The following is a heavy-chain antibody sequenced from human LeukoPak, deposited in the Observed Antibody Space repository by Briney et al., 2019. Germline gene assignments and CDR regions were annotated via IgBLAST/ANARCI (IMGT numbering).Heavy chain of an antibody. CDR3: AKSRGTYYYYMDV. J-gene: IGHJ6*03. Sequence: RGSLRLSCAASGFTFSSYAMSGVRQAPGKGLEWVSAISGSGGSTYYADSVKGRFTISRDNSKNTLYLQMNSLRAEDTAVYYCAKSRGTYYYYMDVWGKGTTVTVSS. CDR2: ISGSGGST. CDR1: GFTFSSYA. D-gene: IGHD1-26*01. V-gene: IGHV3-23*01.